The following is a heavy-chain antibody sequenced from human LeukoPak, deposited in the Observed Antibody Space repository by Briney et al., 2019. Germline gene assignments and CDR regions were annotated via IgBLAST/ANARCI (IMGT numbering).Heavy chain of an antibody. Sequence: GGSRRLSCAASGFTFSTHWMYWVRQAPGKELVWVSRISGDGSMTSYADSVKGRFTISRDNAEDTLFLQMTSLRVEDTALYFCASLLTPYHGSGGGGMDVWGQGTTVTVSS. J-gene: IGHJ6*02. V-gene: IGHV3-74*01. D-gene: IGHD3-10*01. CDR3: ASLLTPYHGSGGGGMDV. CDR1: GFTFSTHW. CDR2: ISGDGSMT.